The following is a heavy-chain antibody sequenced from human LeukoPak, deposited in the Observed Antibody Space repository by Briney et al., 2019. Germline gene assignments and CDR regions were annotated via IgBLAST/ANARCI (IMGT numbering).Heavy chain of an antibody. V-gene: IGHV3-23*01. CDR1: GFTFSSYA. CDR3: ARLVGDGYNYVLDY. CDR2: ISGSGGST. J-gene: IGHJ4*02. Sequence: GGSLRLSCAASGFTFSSYAMSWVRQAPGKGLEWVSGISGSGGSTYYADSVKGRFTISRDNSKNTLYLQMNSLRSEDTAVYYCARLVGDGYNYVLDYWGQGTLVTVSS. D-gene: IGHD5-24*01.